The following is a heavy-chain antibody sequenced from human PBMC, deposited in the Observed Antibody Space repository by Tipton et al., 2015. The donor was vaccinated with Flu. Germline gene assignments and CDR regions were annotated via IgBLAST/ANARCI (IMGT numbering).Heavy chain of an antibody. Sequence: TLSLTCSVYGGSFSDYRWSWIRQAPGRGLQWIGEIDHSGSANYNPSLKSRVTMSVDTSKNQFSLKLNSVTAADTAVYFCARTYGPFNWFDPWGQGTLVTVSS. CDR1: GGSFSDYR. D-gene: IGHD3-10*01. CDR3: ARTYGPFNWFDP. CDR2: IDHSGSA. V-gene: IGHV4-34*01. J-gene: IGHJ5*02.